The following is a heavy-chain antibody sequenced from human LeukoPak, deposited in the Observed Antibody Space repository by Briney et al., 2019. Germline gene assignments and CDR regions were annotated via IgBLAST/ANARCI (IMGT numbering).Heavy chain of an antibody. CDR2: IEYDGSNK. J-gene: IGHJ1*01. Sequence: GGSLRLSCASSGFTFSIYGMHWVRQAPGKGLERVAAIEYDGSNKYYGDSVNGRFTISRDNSKNTLYLQMNSLRVEDTAVYYCAREDGYNDAEYLQHWGQGTLVTVS. CDR3: AREDGYNDAEYLQH. CDR1: GFTFSIYG. D-gene: IGHD5-24*01. V-gene: IGHV3-33*01.